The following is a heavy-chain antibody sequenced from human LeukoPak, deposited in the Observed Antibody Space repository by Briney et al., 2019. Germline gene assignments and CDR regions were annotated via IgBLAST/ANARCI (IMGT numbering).Heavy chain of an antibody. D-gene: IGHD3-3*01. V-gene: IGHV3-30-3*01. J-gene: IGHJ4*02. CDR1: GFTFSSYA. CDR3: ARGANYDFWSGYHPLDY. CDR2: ISYDGSNK. Sequence: GGSLRLSCAASGFTFSSYAMHWVRQAPGKGLEWVAVISYDGSNKYYADSVKGRFTISRDNAKNSLYLQMNSLRAEDTAVYYCARGANYDFWSGYHPLDYWGQGTLVTVSS.